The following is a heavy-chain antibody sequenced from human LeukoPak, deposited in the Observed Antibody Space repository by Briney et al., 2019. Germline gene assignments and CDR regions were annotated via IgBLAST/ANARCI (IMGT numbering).Heavy chain of an antibody. Sequence: PSETLSLTCTVSGGSISSGDYYWSWIRQPPGKGLEWIGYIYYSGSTYYNPSLKSRVTISVDTSKNQFSLKLSSVTAADTAVYYCARARFDFFRGDYYYMDVWGKGTTVTVSS. V-gene: IGHV4-30-4*08. CDR1: GGSISSGDYY. CDR2: IYYSGST. CDR3: ARARFDFFRGDYYYMDV. D-gene: IGHD3-3*01. J-gene: IGHJ6*03.